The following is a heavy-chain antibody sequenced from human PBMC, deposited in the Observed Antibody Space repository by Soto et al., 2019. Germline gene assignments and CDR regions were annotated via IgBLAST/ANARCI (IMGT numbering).Heavy chain of an antibody. CDR3: AKWGGGGSDY. D-gene: IGHD1-26*01. V-gene: IGHV3-7*01. CDR2: IKEDGSEK. Sequence: EEQLVESGGGLVQPGGSLRLSCAASGFTFSTYWMSWIRQAQGKGLEWVANIKEDGSEKYYVDSVKGRFTISRDNVKNSLYLQMNSLRAEDTAVYYCAKWGGGGSDYWGQGTLVTVSS. CDR1: GFTFSTYW. J-gene: IGHJ4*02.